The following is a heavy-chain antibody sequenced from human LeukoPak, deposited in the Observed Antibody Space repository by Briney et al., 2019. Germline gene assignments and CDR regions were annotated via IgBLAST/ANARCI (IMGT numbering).Heavy chain of an antibody. V-gene: IGHV3-23*01. J-gene: IGHJ4*02. CDR2: ISGSGGNT. D-gene: IGHD2/OR15-2a*01. Sequence: GGSLRLSCAASGFTVSNNCMRWVRQAPGKGLEWVSAISGSGGNTYYADSVKGRFTISRDNSKNTLYLQMNSLRAEDTAAYYCATRSYFGGQGTLVTVSS. CDR3: ATRSYF. CDR1: GFTVSNNC.